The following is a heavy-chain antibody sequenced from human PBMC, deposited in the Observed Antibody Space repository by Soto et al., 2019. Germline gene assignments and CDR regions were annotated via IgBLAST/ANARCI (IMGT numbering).Heavy chain of an antibody. CDR3: ARGGGYAVDY. V-gene: IGHV1-18*04. Sequence: QVQLVQSESELRKPGPSVKVSCRASGYTFTSNSITWLRQAPGQGLEWMGWISTSSGNTKFAQKFQGRVTLTTDTSTSTAYMELTSLRSDDTAVYYCARGGGYAVDYWGQGTLVTVST. CDR1: GYTFTSNS. CDR2: ISTSSGNT. D-gene: IGHD5-12*01. J-gene: IGHJ4*02.